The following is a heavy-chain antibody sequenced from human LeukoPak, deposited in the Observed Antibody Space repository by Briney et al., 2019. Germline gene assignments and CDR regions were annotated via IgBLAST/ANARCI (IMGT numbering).Heavy chain of an antibody. CDR1: GYTFTGYY. CDR2: INPNCGGT. V-gene: IGHV1-2*02. Sequence: ASVKVSCKASGYTFTGYYMHWVRQAPGQGLEWMGWINPNCGGTNYAQKFQGRVTMTRDTSISTAYMELSRLRSDDTAVYYCARAYYYDSSGWFDPWGQGTLVTVSS. CDR3: ARAYYYDSSGWFDP. D-gene: IGHD3-22*01. J-gene: IGHJ5*02.